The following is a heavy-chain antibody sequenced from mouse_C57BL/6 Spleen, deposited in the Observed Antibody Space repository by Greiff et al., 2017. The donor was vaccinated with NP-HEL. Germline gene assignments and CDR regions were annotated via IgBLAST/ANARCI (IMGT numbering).Heavy chain of an antibody. J-gene: IGHJ2*01. CDR1: GFSFTSYG. CDR3: ARNGDYDYDGYYFDY. Sequence: QVQLQESGPGLVQPSPSLSISCTVSGFSFTSYGVHWVRQSPGKGLEWLGVIWSGGSTDYNAAFISRLSISKDNSKSKVFFKMNSLQADDTAIYYCARNGDYDYDGYYFDYWGQGTTLTVSS. D-gene: IGHD2-4*01. CDR2: IWSGGST. V-gene: IGHV2-2*01.